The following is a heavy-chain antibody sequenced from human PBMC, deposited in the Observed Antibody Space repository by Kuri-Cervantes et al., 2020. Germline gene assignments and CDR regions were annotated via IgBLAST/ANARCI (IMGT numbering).Heavy chain of an antibody. D-gene: IGHD3-22*01. V-gene: IGHV3-23*01. J-gene: IGHJ4*02. Sequence: GGSLRLSCAASGLTFNTYAMSWVRQAPGKGLEWVSAISGSGGTTYYADSVQGRFSITRDNSNNTLFLEMNILRAVDTALYFCAKGGYTYYYDTSGYYCDCWGQGTLVTVSS. CDR2: ISGSGGTT. CDR1: GLTFNTYA. CDR3: AKGGYTYYYDTSGYYCDC.